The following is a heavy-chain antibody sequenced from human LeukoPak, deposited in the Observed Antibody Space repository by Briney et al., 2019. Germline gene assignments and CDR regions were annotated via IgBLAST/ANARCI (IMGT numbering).Heavy chain of an antibody. Sequence: GASVKVSCKASGYTFTGYYMHWVRQAPGQGLEWMGWISGYDGSRNYAQKFQDRVTMTTDTSTSTAYMELRTLRSDDTAVYYCARDNYVASDAFDIWGQGTMVTVSS. CDR3: ARDNYVASDAFDI. CDR1: GYTFTGYY. CDR2: ISGYDGSR. V-gene: IGHV1-18*04. D-gene: IGHD1-7*01. J-gene: IGHJ3*02.